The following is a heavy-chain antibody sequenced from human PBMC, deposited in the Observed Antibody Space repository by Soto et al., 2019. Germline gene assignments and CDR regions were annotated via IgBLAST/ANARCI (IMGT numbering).Heavy chain of an antibody. CDR3: ARALSPAYCGGDCYSNFFDY. CDR2: INPSGGST. Sequence: GASVKVSCKASGYTFTSYYMHWVRQAPGQGLEWMGIINPSGGSTSYAQKFQGRVTMTRDTSTSTVYMELSSLRSEDTAVYYCARALSPAYCGGDCYSNFFDYWGQGTLVTVSS. J-gene: IGHJ4*02. D-gene: IGHD2-21*01. CDR1: GYTFTSYY. V-gene: IGHV1-46*03.